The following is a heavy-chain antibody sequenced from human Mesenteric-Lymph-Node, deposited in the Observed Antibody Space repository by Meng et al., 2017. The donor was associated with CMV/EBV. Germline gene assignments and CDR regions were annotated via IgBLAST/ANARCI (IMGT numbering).Heavy chain of an antibody. CDR1: GFTFNNYA. CDR2: ISGSGTNT. CDR3: AKDVKNWNSPDSFHV. V-gene: IGHV3-23*01. Sequence: GESLKISCAASGFTFNNYAMSWVRQAPGKGLEWVSGISGSGTNTYYADSVKGRFTISRDNSKKTLYLQMKSLRAEDTAVYYCAKDVKNWNSPDSFHVWGQGTMVTVSS. D-gene: IGHD1-7*01. J-gene: IGHJ3*01.